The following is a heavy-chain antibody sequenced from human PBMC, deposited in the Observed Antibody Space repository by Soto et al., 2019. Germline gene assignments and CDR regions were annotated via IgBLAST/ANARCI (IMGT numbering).Heavy chain of an antibody. D-gene: IGHD3-10*01. CDR2: ISRDGGTQ. CDR1: GFTVSSYG. Sequence: QVQLVESGGGVVQPGRSLRLSCAASGFTVSSYGMHWVRQAPGKGLEWVAVISRDGGTQYYADSVKGRFTISKDNSRNTMFLKMNSLRGDDMAVYYCTGEVASGYWGQGTLVTVSS. J-gene: IGHJ4*02. CDR3: TGEVASGY. V-gene: IGHV3-30*03.